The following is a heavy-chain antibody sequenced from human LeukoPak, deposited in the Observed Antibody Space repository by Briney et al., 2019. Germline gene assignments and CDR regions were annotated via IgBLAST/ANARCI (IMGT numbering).Heavy chain of an antibody. Sequence: PSETLSLTCAVSGGSISSSSSICWTWVRQPPGRGLEWIGYIYYSGSTYYNPSLKSRVTISVDTSKNQFSLKLSSVTATDTAVYYCARSFTTTPISFDYWGQGTLVTVSS. V-gene: IGHV4-30-4*01. CDR1: GGSISSSSSIC. J-gene: IGHJ4*02. D-gene: IGHD1-1*01. CDR3: ARSFTTTPISFDY. CDR2: IYYSGST.